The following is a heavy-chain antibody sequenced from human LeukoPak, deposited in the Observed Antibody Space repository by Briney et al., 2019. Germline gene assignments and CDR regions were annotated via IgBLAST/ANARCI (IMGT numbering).Heavy chain of an antibody. V-gene: IGHV4-59*08. D-gene: IGHD3-3*01. Sequence: SETLSLTCTVSGGSISSYYWSWIRQPPGKGLEWIGYIYYSGSTNYNPSLKSRVTISVDTSKNQFSLKLSSVTAADTAVYYCARHGGSFFTYYDFWSGYSGHFDYWGQGTLVTVSS. J-gene: IGHJ4*02. CDR2: IYYSGST. CDR3: ARHGGSFFTYYDFWSGYSGHFDY. CDR1: GGSISSYY.